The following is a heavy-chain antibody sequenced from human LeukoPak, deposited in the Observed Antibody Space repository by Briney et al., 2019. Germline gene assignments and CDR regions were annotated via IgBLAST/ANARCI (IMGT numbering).Heavy chain of an antibody. J-gene: IGHJ3*02. V-gene: IGHV1-2*06. CDR1: GYTFTSYY. CDR2: INPNSGGT. Sequence: GASVKVSCKASGYTFTSYYMHWVRQAPGQGLEWMGRINPNSGGTNYAHKFQGRVTITRDTSISKAYLELSRLRSDDTAVYYCARSSVNSRAARRNAFGIWGQGTMVTVSS. D-gene: IGHD6-6*01. CDR3: ARSSVNSRAARRNAFGI.